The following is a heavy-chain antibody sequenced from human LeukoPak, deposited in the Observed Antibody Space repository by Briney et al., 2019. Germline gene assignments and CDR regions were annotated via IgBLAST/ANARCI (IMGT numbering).Heavy chain of an antibody. V-gene: IGHV1-18*01. J-gene: IGHJ4*02. D-gene: IGHD2-21*01. CDR3: ARSAVGDTLSAYYFDY. CDR2: ISAYNGNT. Sequence: ASVKVSCKASGYTFITSDISCVRQAPGQGLEWMGWISAYNGNTNYAQKIQGRLTMTTDTSTNTAYMELRSLRSHDTAVYYCARSAVGDTLSAYYFDYWGQGTLVTVSS. CDR1: GYTFITSD.